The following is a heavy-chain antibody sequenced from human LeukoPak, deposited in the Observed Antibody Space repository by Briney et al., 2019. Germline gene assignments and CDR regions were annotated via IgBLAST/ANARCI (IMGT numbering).Heavy chain of an antibody. CDR2: ISGSGGST. V-gene: IGHV3-23*01. CDR1: GFTFSSYA. D-gene: IGHD6-13*01. J-gene: IGHJ5*02. CDR3: AKDQGIAAAGNWFDP. Sequence: PGGSLRLSCAASGFTFSSYAMSWVRQAPGKGLEWVSAISGSGGSTYYADSVKDRFTISRDNSKNTLYLQMNSLRAEDTAVYYCAKDQGIAAAGNWFDPWGQGTLVTVSS.